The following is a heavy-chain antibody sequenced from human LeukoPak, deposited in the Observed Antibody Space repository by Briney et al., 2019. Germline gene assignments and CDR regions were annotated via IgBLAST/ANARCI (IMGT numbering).Heavy chain of an antibody. V-gene: IGHV3-49*04. CDR1: GFTFGDYG. CDR2: IRTKAYGETT. J-gene: IGHJ5*02. CDR3: TRVPILTGCVNYFDP. D-gene: IGHD3-9*01. Sequence: GGSLRLSCTASGFTFGDYGMSWVRQAPGKGLEWIGFIRTKAYGETTEHAASVKGRFTFSRDDSKSIAYLEMNSLKTEDTAVYYCTRVPILTGCVNYFDPWGQGNLVTVSS.